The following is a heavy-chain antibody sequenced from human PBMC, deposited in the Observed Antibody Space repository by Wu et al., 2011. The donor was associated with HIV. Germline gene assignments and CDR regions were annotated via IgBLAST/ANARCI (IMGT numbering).Heavy chain of an antibody. J-gene: IGHJ4*02. CDR3: ARDGYCISTRRYDGTLDY. CDR1: GGTFNSHV. CDR2: TIPLFGQT. Sequence: QVQLEQSGSEVKRPGSSVKVSCKASGGTFNSHVINWVRQAPGQGLEWMGGTIPLFGQTNYAQKLQGRVTMTIDRSTSTAYMELRSLRPDETAVYYCARDGYCISTRRYDGTLDYWGQGTLVTVSS. D-gene: IGHD2-2*03. V-gene: IGHV1-69*05.